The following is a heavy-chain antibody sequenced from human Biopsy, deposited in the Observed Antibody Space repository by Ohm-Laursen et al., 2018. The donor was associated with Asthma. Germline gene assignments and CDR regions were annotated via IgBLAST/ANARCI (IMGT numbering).Heavy chain of an antibody. J-gene: IGHJ5*02. V-gene: IGHV1-2*06. D-gene: IGHD7-27*01. CDR1: GYTFTDHD. CDR3: ARGQKSPGDRWFDP. Sequence: GASVKVSCKSSGYTFTDHDINWVRQAAGQGLEWMGRINPNSGGTNYAQKFQGRVTMTSDTSISTAYMELSRLRSDDTALYYCARGQKSPGDRWFDPWGQVTLVTVSS. CDR2: INPNSGGT.